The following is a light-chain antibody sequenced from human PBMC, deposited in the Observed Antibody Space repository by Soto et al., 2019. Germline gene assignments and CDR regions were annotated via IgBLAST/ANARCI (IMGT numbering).Light chain of an antibody. CDR3: QQSYSTPYT. CDR1: RTVTTY. CDR2: ATS. Sequence: DIQMTQSPSSLFASWGEGVPISSRASRTVTTYLNWYQHKPGKAPKILIYATSSLQSGVPSRFSGSGSGTQFTLSIGSLQPEDFATYYCQQSYSTPYTFGQGTKVDI. V-gene: IGKV1-39*01. J-gene: IGKJ2*01.